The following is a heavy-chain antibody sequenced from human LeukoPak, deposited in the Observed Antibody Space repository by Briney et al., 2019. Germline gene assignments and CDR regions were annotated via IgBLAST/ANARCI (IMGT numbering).Heavy chain of an antibody. V-gene: IGHV4-34*09. Sequence: PSETLSLTCAVYGGSFSGYYWSWIRQPPGKGLEWIGYIYYSGSTYYNPSLKSRVTISVDTSKNQFSLKLSSVTAADTAVYYCAREQRYCSSTSCHPNAFDIWGQGTMVTVSS. CDR2: IYYSGST. D-gene: IGHD2-2*01. CDR1: GGSFSGYY. CDR3: AREQRYCSSTSCHPNAFDI. J-gene: IGHJ3*02.